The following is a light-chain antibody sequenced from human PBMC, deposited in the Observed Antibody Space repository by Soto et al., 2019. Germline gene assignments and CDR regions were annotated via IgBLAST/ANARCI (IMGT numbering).Light chain of an antibody. CDR3: SSWDASLNGYV. J-gene: IGLJ1*01. V-gene: IGLV1-44*01. CDR2: NSY. Sequence: SVLTQPPSASGTPGQRVTIYCSGSSSNIGSKTVNWYQQLPGTVPKLLIYNSYQRPSGVPDRFSASKSGTSASLAISGLQSEDDADYYCSSWDASLNGYVFGTGTKVTVL. CDR1: SSNIGSKT.